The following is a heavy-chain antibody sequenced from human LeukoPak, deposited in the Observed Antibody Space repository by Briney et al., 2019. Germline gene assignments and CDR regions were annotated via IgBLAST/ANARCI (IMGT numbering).Heavy chain of an antibody. Sequence: GGSLRLSCSASGFVFTIYTMYWVRQAPGKGPEYVSTISGSGNGLSIYYADSVKGRFTISRDDSKSILYLQMNGLRSEDTAVYYCVKDFGRIRGTPDSWGQGTLVTVSS. CDR3: VKDFGRIRGTPDS. CDR2: ISGSGNGLSI. CDR1: GFVFTIYT. D-gene: IGHD1-26*01. J-gene: IGHJ4*02. V-gene: IGHV3-64D*06.